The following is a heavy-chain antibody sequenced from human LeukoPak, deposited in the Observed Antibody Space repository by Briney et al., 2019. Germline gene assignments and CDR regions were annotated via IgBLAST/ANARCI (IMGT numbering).Heavy chain of an antibody. CDR3: ASTNQPKPSHASITTWGAIGY. CDR2: ISSSGSTI. Sequence: GGSLRLSCAASGFTFSDYYMSWIRQAPGKGLEWVSYISSSGSTIYYADSVKGRFTISRDNAKNSLYLQMNSLRAEDTAVYYCASTNQPKPSHASITTWGAIGYWGQGTLVTVSS. D-gene: IGHD7-27*01. V-gene: IGHV3-11*04. CDR1: GFTFSDYY. J-gene: IGHJ4*02.